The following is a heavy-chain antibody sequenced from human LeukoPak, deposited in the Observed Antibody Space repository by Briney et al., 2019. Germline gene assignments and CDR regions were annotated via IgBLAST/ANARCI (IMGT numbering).Heavy chain of an antibody. D-gene: IGHD6-6*01. CDR3: ARDSVSYSNSSEFD. Sequence: ASVKVSCKVSGYTLTELSMHWVRQAPGKGLEWMGGFDPEDGETIYAQKFQGRVTMTRDTSTSTAYMELSSLRSEDTAVYYCARDSVSYSNSSEFDWGQGTLVSVSS. CDR2: FDPEDGET. J-gene: IGHJ4*02. V-gene: IGHV1-24*01. CDR1: GYTLTELS.